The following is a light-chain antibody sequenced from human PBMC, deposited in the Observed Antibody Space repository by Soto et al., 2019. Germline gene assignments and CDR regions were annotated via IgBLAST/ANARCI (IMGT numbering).Light chain of an antibody. Sequence: QSALTQPASVSGSPGQSITISCTGTSSDVGGYNYVSWYPQHPGKAPKLMIYEVSNRPSGVSNRFSGSKSGNTASLTISGLQAEDEADYYCSSYTNSSTLAWVFGGGTKLTVL. V-gene: IGLV2-14*01. CDR2: EVS. J-gene: IGLJ3*02. CDR3: SSYTNSSTLAWV. CDR1: SSDVGGYNY.